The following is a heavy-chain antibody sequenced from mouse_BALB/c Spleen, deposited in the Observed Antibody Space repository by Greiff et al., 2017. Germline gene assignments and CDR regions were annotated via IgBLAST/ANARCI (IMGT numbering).Heavy chain of an antibody. Sequence: VKVVESGPGLVAPSQSLSITCTVSGFSLTGYGVNWVRQPPGKGLEWLGMIWGDGSTDYNSALKSRLSISKDNSKSQVFLKMNSLQTDDTARYYCARDGGSYGNYPFAYWGQGTLVTVSA. CDR3: ARDGGSYGNYPFAY. D-gene: IGHD2-1*01. J-gene: IGHJ3*01. V-gene: IGHV2-6-7*01. CDR1: GFSLTGYG. CDR2: IWGDGST.